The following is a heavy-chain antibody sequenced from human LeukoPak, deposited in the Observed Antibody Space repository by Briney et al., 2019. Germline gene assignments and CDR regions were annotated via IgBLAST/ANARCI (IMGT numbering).Heavy chain of an antibody. CDR2: INPNSGGT. Sequence: ASVKVSCKASGYTFTGYYMHWVRQAPGQGLEWMGWINPNSGGTNYARKFQGRVTMTRDTSISTAYMGLSRLRSDDTAVYYCAREIPLMAAFDIWGQGTMVTVSS. CDR1: GYTFTGYY. J-gene: IGHJ3*02. V-gene: IGHV1-2*02. CDR3: AREIPLMAAFDI. D-gene: IGHD5-24*01.